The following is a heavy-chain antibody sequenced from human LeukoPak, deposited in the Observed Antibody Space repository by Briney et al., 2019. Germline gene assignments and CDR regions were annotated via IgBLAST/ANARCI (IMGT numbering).Heavy chain of an antibody. CDR1: GGTFSSYA. J-gene: IGHJ4*01. V-gene: IGHV1-45*02. Sequence: GASVKVSCKASGGTFSSYAISWVRQAPGQALEWMGWITPFNGNTNYAQKFQDRVTITRERTMSTAYMELSSLRSEDTAMYNSARSEAGDYFYYWGHRTLVTPSS. CDR3: ARSEAGDYFYY. CDR2: ITPFNGNT.